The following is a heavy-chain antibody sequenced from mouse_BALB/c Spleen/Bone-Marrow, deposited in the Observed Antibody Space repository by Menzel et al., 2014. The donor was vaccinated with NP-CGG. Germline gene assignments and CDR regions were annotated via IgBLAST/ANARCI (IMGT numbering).Heavy chain of an antibody. CDR3: TRGGNFITTVVVGFDY. D-gene: IGHD1-1*01. Sequence: QVHVKQSGAELVRPGASVTLSCKASGHTFTDYEMHWVKQTPVHGLEWIGAIDPETGGIAYNQKSKGKATLTADKSSSTAYMELRSLTSEDSAVYYCTRGGNFITTVVVGFDYWGQGTTLTGSS. J-gene: IGHJ2*01. CDR1: GHTFTDYE. CDR2: IDPETGGI. V-gene: IGHV1-15*01.